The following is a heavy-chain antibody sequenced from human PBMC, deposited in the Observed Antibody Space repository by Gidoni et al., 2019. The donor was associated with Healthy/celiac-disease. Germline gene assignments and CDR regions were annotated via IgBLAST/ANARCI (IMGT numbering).Heavy chain of an antibody. CDR1: GFTFSSYA. D-gene: IGHD3-10*01. Sequence: EVQLLESGGGLVQPGGSLRLSCAASGFTFSSYAMSWVRQAPGKGLEWVSAISGSGGSTYYADSVKGRFTISRDNSKNTLYLQMNSLRAEDTAVYYCAKNPPVQLLWFGEPNGQHPSWGQGTLVTVSS. J-gene: IGHJ4*02. CDR2: ISGSGGST. CDR3: AKNPPVQLLWFGEPNGQHPS. V-gene: IGHV3-23*01.